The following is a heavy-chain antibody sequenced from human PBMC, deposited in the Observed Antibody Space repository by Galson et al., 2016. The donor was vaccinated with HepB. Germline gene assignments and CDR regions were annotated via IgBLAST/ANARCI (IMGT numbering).Heavy chain of an antibody. D-gene: IGHD2-21*02. V-gene: IGHV3-21*06. CDR2: ISHTGNNT. CDR1: GFTSTAFA. CDR3: AIARSTATAENDAFDV. J-gene: IGHJ3*01. Sequence: SLRLSCAASGFTSTAFAMIWVRQAPGKRLQWVSSISHTGNNTKYADSVKGRFTTSRDHGRNSLLLQMDSLRPEDTALYYCAIARSTATAENDAFDVWGQGTMVIVSS.